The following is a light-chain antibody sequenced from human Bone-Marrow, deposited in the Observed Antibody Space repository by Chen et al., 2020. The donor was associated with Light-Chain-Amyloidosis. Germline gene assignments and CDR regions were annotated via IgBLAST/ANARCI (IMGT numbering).Light chain of an antibody. CDR3: QSYQGSSQGV. Sequence: NFMLTRPHSVSESPGKTVIISCTRSSGSIATNYVQWYQQPPGSSPTTVIYEDDQRPSGVPDRFSGSIDRSSNSASLTISGLKTEDEADYYCQSYQGSSQGVFGGGTKLTVL. J-gene: IGLJ3*02. CDR2: EDD. CDR1: SGSIATNY. V-gene: IGLV6-57*01.